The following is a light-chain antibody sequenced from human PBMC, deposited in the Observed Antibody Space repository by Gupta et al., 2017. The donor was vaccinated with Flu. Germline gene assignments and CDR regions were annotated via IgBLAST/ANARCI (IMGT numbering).Light chain of an antibody. J-gene: IGLJ3*02. CDR1: NIGSKS. V-gene: IGLV3-21*02. Sequence: SSVLTQPPSVSVAPGQTATITCGGNNIGSKSVHWYQQKPGQAPVLVVYDDSDRPSGIPERFSGSNYGNTATLTISRVEAGDEADYYCQGWDSSSDHPVFGGGTKLTVL. CDR2: DDS. CDR3: QGWDSSSDHPV.